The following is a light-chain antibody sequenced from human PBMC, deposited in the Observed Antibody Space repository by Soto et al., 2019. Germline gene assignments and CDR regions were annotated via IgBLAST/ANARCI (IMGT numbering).Light chain of an antibody. J-gene: IGLJ2*01. CDR2: EGS. CDR1: SSDVGSYNL. Sequence: QSLLTQPASGSGSPGQSIPISCTGTSSDVGSYNLVSWYQQHPGKAPKLMIYEGSKRPSGVSNRFSGSKSGNTASLTISGLQAEDEADYYCCSYAGSSTVVFGGGTKVTVL. CDR3: CSYAGSSTVV. V-gene: IGLV2-23*01.